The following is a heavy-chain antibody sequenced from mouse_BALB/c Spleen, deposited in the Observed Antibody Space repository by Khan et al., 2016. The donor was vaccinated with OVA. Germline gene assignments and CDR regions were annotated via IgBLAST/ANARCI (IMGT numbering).Heavy chain of an antibody. D-gene: IGHD2-12*01. Sequence: EVQLQESGPSLVKPSQTLSLTCSVTGDSITSGYWNWIRKFPGNNLEYMGYIIYTGYTYYNPSLKSRISITPHTSTNQYYLQLSSVTAEDTATYYCARSTYRYAFVYWGQGTLVTVSA. J-gene: IGHJ3*01. V-gene: IGHV3-8*02. CDR2: IIYTGYT. CDR1: GDSITSGY. CDR3: ARSTYRYAFVY.